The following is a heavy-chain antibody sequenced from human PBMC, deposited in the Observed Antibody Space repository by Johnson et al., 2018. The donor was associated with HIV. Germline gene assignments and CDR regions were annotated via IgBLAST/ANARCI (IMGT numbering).Heavy chain of an antibody. CDR2: ISYDGSNK. CDR1: GFTFSSYG. J-gene: IGHJ3*02. CDR3: AKEGYYYDSKNDAFDI. V-gene: IGHV3-30*18. Sequence: QEQLVESGGGVVQPGRSLRLSCAASGFTFSSYGMHWVRQAPGKGLEWVAVISYDGSNKYYADSVQGRFTISRDNSKNTLYLQMNSLRAEDTAVYYCAKEGYYYDSKNDAFDIWGQGTMVTVSS. D-gene: IGHD3-22*01.